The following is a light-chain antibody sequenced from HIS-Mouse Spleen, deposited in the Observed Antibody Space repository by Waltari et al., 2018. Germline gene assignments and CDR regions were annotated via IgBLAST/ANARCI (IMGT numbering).Light chain of an antibody. CDR2: AAS. J-gene: IGKJ1*01. CDR3: QQLNSYPPT. Sequence: DIQLTQSPSFLSASVGDRVTITCRASQGISSYLAWYQQKPGHAPKRLIYAASALQSGVPSRFSGSGSGTEFTLTISSLQPEDFATYYCQQLNSYPPTFGQGTKVEIK. V-gene: IGKV1-9*01. CDR1: QGISSY.